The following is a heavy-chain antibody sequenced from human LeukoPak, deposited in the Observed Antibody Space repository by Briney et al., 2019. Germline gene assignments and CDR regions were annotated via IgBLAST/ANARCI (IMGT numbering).Heavy chain of an antibody. CDR3: AREVADYGGYYYYHYMDV. V-gene: IGHV4-34*01. J-gene: IGHJ6*03. CDR2: VYHTGST. CDR1: GGSFSGYY. Sequence: PSETLSLTCAVYGGSFSGYYWSCIRQPPGKGLEWIGEVYHTGSTNYNPSLKSRVTMSVDTSKNQFSLKLSSVTAADTAMYYCAREVADYGGYYYYHYMDVWGKGTTVTISS. D-gene: IGHD4-23*01.